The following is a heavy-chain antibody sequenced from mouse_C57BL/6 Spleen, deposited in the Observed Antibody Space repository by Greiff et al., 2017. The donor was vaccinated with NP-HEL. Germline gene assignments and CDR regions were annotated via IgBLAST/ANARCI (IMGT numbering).Heavy chain of an antibody. Sequence: QVQLQQSGAELVRPGASVTLSCKASGYTFTDYEMHWVKQTPVHGLEWIGAIDPETGGTAYNQKFKGKAILTADKSSSTAYMELRSLTSEDSAVYYCTYSNHEGYYFDYGGQGTTLTVSS. CDR1: GYTFTDYE. CDR2: IDPETGGT. D-gene: IGHD2-5*01. J-gene: IGHJ2*01. V-gene: IGHV1-15*01. CDR3: TYSNHEGYYFDY.